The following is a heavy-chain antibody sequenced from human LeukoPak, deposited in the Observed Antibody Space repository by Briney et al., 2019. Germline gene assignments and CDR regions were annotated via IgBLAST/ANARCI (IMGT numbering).Heavy chain of an antibody. CDR3: ARDSWILTGYSVDY. CDR2: ISAYNGNT. J-gene: IGHJ4*02. D-gene: IGHD3-9*01. Sequence: ASVNVSCTASGYTFTSYGISWVRQAPGQGLEWMGWISAYNGNTNYAQKLQGRVTMTTDTSTSTAYMELRSPRSDDTAVYYCARDSWILTGYSVDYWGQGTLVTVSS. CDR1: GYTFTSYG. V-gene: IGHV1-18*04.